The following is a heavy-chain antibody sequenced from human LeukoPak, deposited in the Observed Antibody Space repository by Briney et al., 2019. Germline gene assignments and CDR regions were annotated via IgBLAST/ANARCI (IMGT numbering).Heavy chain of an antibody. CDR1: GGSISSYY. V-gene: IGHV4-59*13. D-gene: IGHD6-19*01. J-gene: IGHJ5*02. CDR3: ARDTSSSGRGWFDP. Sequence: SETLSLTCTVSGGSISSYYWSWIRQPPGKRLEWIGHIYYSGSTNYNPSLKSRVTISVDTSKNQFSLKLSSVTAADTAVYYCARDTSSSGRGWFDPWGQGTLVTVSS. CDR2: IYYSGST.